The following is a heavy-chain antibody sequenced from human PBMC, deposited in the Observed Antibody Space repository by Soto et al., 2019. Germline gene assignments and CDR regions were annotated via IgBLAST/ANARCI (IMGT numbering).Heavy chain of an antibody. Sequence: SVKVSCKASGGTFSSYAISWVRQAPGQGLEWMGGIIPIFVTANYAQKFQGRITITADESTSTAYMELSSLRSEDAAVYYCARPYNWNYGTYYYYGMDVWGQGTTVTVSS. CDR3: ARPYNWNYGTYYYYGMDV. CDR1: GGTFSSYA. D-gene: IGHD1-7*01. J-gene: IGHJ6*02. CDR2: IIPIFVTA. V-gene: IGHV1-69*13.